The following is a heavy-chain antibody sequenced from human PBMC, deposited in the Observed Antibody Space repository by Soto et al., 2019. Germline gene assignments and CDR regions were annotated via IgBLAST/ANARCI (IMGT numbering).Heavy chain of an antibody. CDR3: TRVGYDFWSGY. J-gene: IGHJ4*02. D-gene: IGHD3-3*01. CDR1: GFTFGDYA. Sequence: GSLRLSCTASGFTFGDYAMSWVRQAPGKGLEWVGFIRSKAYGGTTEYAASVKGRFTISRDDSKSIAYLQMNSLKTEDTAVYYCTRVGYDFWSGYWGQGTLVTVS. CDR2: IRSKAYGGTT. V-gene: IGHV3-49*04.